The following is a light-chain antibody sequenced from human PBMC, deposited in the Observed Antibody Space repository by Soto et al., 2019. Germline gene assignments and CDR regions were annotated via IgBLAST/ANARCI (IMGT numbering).Light chain of an antibody. Sequence: EIVLTQSPGTLSLSPGERATLSCRASQSVSSSYLTWYQQKPGQAPRLLIYGASSRAPGIPDRFSGSGSGTDFTLTITSLEPEDFAPYYCQQRTTCPYTFGQGTKVDI. J-gene: IGKJ2*01. V-gene: IGKV3D-20*02. CDR3: QQRTTCPYT. CDR1: QSVSSSY. CDR2: GAS.